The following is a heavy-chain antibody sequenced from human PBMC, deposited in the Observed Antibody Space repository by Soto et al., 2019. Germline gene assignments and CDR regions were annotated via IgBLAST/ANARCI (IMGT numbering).Heavy chain of an antibody. CDR1: GGSTSSSSYY. CDR2: VYFSGST. V-gene: IGHV4-39*01. CDR3: ARHKIAGAGNWFDP. J-gene: IGHJ5*02. D-gene: IGHD6-13*01. Sequence: PSETLSVTCTVSGGSTSSSSYYWGWIRQPPGKGLEWIGSVYFSGSTYYNPSLKSRVSISVDTSKNHFSLKLSSVTASDTAVYYCARHKIAGAGNWFDPWGQGTLVTVSS.